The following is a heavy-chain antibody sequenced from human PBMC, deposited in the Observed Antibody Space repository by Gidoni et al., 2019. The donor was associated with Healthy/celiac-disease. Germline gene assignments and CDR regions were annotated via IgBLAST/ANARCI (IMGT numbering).Heavy chain of an antibody. CDR1: GFTFSSYG. Sequence: QVQLVESGGGVVQPGRSLRLSCAASGFTFSSYGMHWVRQAPGKGLEWVAVIWYYGSNKYYADSVKCRFTISRDNSKNTLYLQSNSLRAEYTAVYYWARGRDPEEAFDIWGQGTMVTVSS. CDR3: ARGRDPEEAFDI. J-gene: IGHJ3*02. V-gene: IGHV3-33*01. CDR2: IWYYGSNK.